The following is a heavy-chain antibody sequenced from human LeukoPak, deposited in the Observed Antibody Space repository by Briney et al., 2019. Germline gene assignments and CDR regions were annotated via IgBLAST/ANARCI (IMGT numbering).Heavy chain of an antibody. J-gene: IGHJ4*02. CDR1: GYSFSSYW. D-gene: IGHD4-17*01. CDR3: ARNPYGDYGSFGY. V-gene: IGHV5-51*01. CDR2: IFPGDSDT. Sequence: GESLKISCKGSGYSFSSYWIGWVRQMPGKGLEWMGTIFPGDSDTRYSPSLQGHVTISVDNSIGTAYLHWRSLRASDTAMYYCARNPYGDYGSFGYWGQGTLVTVSS.